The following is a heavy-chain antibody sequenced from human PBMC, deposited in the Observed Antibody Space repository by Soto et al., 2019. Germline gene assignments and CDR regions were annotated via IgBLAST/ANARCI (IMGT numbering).Heavy chain of an antibody. CDR3: AKSRYSDSSGDYYDF. V-gene: IGHV3-23*01. CDR2: IGGRATSA. D-gene: IGHD3-22*01. CDR1: GFMFSNYA. Sequence: EVQLLESGGGLVQPGGSLRLSCAASGFMFSNYAMSWVRQAPGKGLEWVSGIGGRATSAYYADSVKGRFAISRDNSYNPLFLQLNSLRAEDTAVYYCAKSRYSDSSGDYYDFWGQGTLVTVSS. J-gene: IGHJ4*02.